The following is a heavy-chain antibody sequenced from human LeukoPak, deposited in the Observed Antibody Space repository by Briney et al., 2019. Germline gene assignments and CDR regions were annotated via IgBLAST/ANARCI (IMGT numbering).Heavy chain of an antibody. CDR3: ARGGIVVVTHNNWFDP. D-gene: IGHD2-21*02. CDR1: GYTFTSYG. Sequence: SVKVSCKASGYTFTSYGISWVRQAPGQGLEWMGGIIPIFGTANYAQKFQGRVTITADESTSTAYMELSSLRSEDTAVYYCARGGIVVVTHNNWFDPWGQGALVTVSS. V-gene: IGHV1-69*13. CDR2: IIPIFGTA. J-gene: IGHJ5*02.